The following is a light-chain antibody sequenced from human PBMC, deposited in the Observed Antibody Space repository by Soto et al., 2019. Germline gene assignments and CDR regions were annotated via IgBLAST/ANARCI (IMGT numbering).Light chain of an antibody. V-gene: IGKV1-39*01. CDR1: QDINVY. J-gene: IGKJ2*03. CDR3: QHGYVAPYS. CDR2: SAS. Sequence: DIQMTQSPSSVSASIGDTVTITCRASQDINVYLNLYQQKPGEVPKLLIYSASTLHSGVPSRFSGSGSETDFTLTIRSLQPEDFATYYCQHGYVAPYSFGQGTKVDI.